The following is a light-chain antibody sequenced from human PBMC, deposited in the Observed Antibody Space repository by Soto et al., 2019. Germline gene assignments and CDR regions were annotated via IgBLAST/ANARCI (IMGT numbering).Light chain of an antibody. J-gene: IGLJ1*01. CDR1: SSDVGVYNS. CDR3: SSYTIDKTYV. Sequence: QSALTQPASVSGSPGQSITISCTGTSSDVGVYNSVSWYQQHPGKVPKLMIYDVSNRPSGVSNRFSGPKSGNTASLTISGLQAENEGDYYCSSYTIDKTYVFGSGTKLIV. V-gene: IGLV2-14*01. CDR2: DVS.